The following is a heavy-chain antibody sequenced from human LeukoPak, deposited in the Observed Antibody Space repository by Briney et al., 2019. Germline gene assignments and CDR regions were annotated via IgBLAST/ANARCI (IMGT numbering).Heavy chain of an antibody. CDR1: GFTSISYW. CDR3: ARDKGTSYLSSFDY. CDR2: ISYDGSNE. Sequence: GGSLRLSCEASGFTSISYWMSWVRQAPGKGLEWVAIISYDGSNEYYADSVKGRFTISRDNSKNTLYLQMRAADTAVYYCARDKGTSYLSSFDYWGQGTLVTVSS. J-gene: IGHJ4*02. D-gene: IGHD6-6*01. V-gene: IGHV3-30*03.